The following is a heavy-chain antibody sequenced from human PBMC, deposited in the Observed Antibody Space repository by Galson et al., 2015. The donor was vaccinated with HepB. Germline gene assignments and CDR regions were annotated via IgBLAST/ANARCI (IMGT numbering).Heavy chain of an antibody. V-gene: IGHV3-33*01. J-gene: IGHJ4*02. CDR3: ARGLGEYDYYDSSGYNALDY. Sequence: SLRLSCAASGFTFSSYGMHWVRQAPGKGLEWVAVIWYDGSNKYYADSVRGRFTISRDNSKNTLYLQMNSLRAEDTAVYYCARGLGEYDYYDSSGYNALDYWGQGTLVTVSS. CDR1: GFTFSSYG. CDR2: IWYDGSNK. D-gene: IGHD3-22*01.